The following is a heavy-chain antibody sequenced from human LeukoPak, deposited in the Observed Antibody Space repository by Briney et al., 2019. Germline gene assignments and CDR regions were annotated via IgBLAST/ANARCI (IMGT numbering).Heavy chain of an antibody. CDR1: GYTFTCYY. D-gene: IGHD3-22*01. CDR3: ARSPNYSDSSGYHYVSDS. V-gene: IGHV1-2*06. CDR2: INPNSDDT. Sequence: GASVKVSCKASGYTFTCYYIHWVRQAPGQGLEWMGRINPNSDDTNYAQRFQGRVTMTRDTSISTACMELSRLRSDDTAVYYCARSPNYSDSSGYHYVSDSWGQGTLVTVSS. J-gene: IGHJ4*02.